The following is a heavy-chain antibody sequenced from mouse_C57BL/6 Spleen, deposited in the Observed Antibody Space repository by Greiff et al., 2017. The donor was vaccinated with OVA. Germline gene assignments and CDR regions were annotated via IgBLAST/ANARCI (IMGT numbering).Heavy chain of an antibody. J-gene: IGHJ2*01. CDR2: ISSGSSTI. D-gene: IGHD2-5*01. Sequence: EVKVVESGGGLVKPGGSLKLSCAASGFTFSDYGMHWVRQAPEKGLEWVAYISSGSSTIYYADTMKGRFTISRDNAKNTLFLQMTSLRSEDTAMYYCARRYSIYFDYWGQGTTLTVSS. CDR1: GFTFSDYG. CDR3: ARRYSIYFDY. V-gene: IGHV5-17*01.